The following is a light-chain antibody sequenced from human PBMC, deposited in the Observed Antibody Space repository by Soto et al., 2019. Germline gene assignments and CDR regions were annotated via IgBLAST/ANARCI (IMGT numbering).Light chain of an antibody. Sequence: QSVLTQPASVSGSPGQSITIACTGASSDVGSFNFVSWYQQHPGKAPKLIIYEATKRPPGVSDRFSGSKSGNSASLTISGLQTEDEADYYCCSHVGIVIFGGGTKLTVL. J-gene: IGLJ2*01. CDR3: CSHVGIVI. CDR2: EAT. V-gene: IGLV2-23*01. CDR1: SSDVGSFNF.